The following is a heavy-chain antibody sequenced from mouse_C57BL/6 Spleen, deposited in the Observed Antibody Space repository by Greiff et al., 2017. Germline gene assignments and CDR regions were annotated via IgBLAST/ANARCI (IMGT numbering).Heavy chain of an antibody. CDR3: ARPYGSSYVGYFDV. V-gene: IGHV1-61*01. J-gene: IGHJ1*03. CDR1: GYTFTSYW. D-gene: IGHD1-1*01. Sequence: QVQLQQSGAELVRPGSSVKLSCKASGYTFTSYWMDWVKQRPGQGLEWIGNIYPSDSETHYNQKFKDKATLTVDKSSSTAYMQLSSLTSEDSAVYYCARPYGSSYVGYFDVWGTGTTVTVSS. CDR2: IYPSDSET.